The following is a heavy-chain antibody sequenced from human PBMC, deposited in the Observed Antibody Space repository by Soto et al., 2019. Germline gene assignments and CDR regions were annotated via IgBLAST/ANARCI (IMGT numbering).Heavy chain of an antibody. J-gene: IGHJ4*02. V-gene: IGHV3-23*01. CDR1: GFTFSSYA. Sequence: EVQLLESGGGLVQPGGSLRLSCAASGFTFSSYAMSWVRQAPGKGLEWVSAISGSGGSTYYADSVKGRFTISRDNSKNTLYLKMNSLRAEDTAVYYCAKFYYDFWSGPVDYWGQGTLVTVSS. CDR2: ISGSGGST. D-gene: IGHD3-3*01. CDR3: AKFYYDFWSGPVDY.